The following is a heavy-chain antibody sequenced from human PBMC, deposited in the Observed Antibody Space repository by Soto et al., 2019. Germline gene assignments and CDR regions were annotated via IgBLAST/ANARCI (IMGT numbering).Heavy chain of an antibody. CDR1: GFSLTTNGVG. J-gene: IGHJ3*01. Sequence: QITLKESGPTLVKPTQTLTLTCTVSGFSLTTNGVGVAGIRQPPGKALECLALIYWDDDKRYSPSLESRLTITRDTSKSQVVLTMTNVDPEDTAAYYCAHRNIVTSGPDAFDFWGQGTMVTVSS. CDR2: IYWDDDK. D-gene: IGHD3-16*02. V-gene: IGHV2-5*02. CDR3: AHRNIVTSGPDAFDF.